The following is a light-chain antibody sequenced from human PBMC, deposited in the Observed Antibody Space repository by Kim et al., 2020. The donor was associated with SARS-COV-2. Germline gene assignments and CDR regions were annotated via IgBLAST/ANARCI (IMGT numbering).Light chain of an antibody. CDR1: NNNY. CDR3: QQYDTSKT. Sequence: NNNYLAWYQQKPGQAPRPLIYDSSTRATGIPDRFSGSGSGTDFTLTISRLEPEDFAVYYCQQYDTSKTFGQGTKVEIK. V-gene: IGKV3-20*01. J-gene: IGKJ1*01. CDR2: DSS.